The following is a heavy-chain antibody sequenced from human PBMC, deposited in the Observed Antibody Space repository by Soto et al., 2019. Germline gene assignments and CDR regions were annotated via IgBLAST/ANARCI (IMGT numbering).Heavy chain of an antibody. CDR2: ISGSGGST. V-gene: IGHV3-23*01. Sequence: EVQLLESGGGFVQPGGSLRLSCAASGFTFSSYAMSWVRQAPGKGLEWVSAISGSGGSTYYADSVKGRFTISRDNSKNTLYLQMNSLRAEDTAVYYCAKDLGANDWFDPWGQGTLVTVSS. CDR1: GFTFSSYA. CDR3: AKDLGANDWFDP. D-gene: IGHD1-26*01. J-gene: IGHJ5*02.